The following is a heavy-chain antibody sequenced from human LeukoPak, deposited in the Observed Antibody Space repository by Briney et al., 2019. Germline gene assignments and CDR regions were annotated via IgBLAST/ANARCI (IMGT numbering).Heavy chain of an antibody. CDR1: GFTFSSYS. CDR3: ARDHGVLVVVTPDAFDI. D-gene: IGHD3-22*01. V-gene: IGHV3-48*04. CDR2: ISSSSSTI. Sequence: GGSLRLSCAASGFTFSSYSMNWVRQAPGKGLEWVSYISSSSSTIYYADSVKGRFTISRDNAKNSLYLQMNSLRAEDTAVYYCARDHGVLVVVTPDAFDIWGQGIMVTVSS. J-gene: IGHJ3*02.